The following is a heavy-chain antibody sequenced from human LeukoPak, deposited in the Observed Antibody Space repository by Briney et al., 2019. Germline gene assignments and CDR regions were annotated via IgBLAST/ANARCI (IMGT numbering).Heavy chain of an antibody. CDR1: GFTFSSYS. CDR2: ISSSSSYI. Sequence: GGSLRLSCAAFGFTFSSYSMNWVRQAPGKGLEWVSSISSSSSYIYYADSVKGRFTISRDNAKNSLYLQMNSLRAEDTAVYYCAKDPGYCSSTSCYGYDYWGQGTLVTVSS. CDR3: AKDPGYCSSTSCYGYDY. V-gene: IGHV3-21*01. J-gene: IGHJ4*02. D-gene: IGHD2-2*01.